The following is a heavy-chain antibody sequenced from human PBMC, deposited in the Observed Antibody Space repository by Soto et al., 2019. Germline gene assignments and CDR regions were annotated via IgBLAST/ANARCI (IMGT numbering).Heavy chain of an antibody. V-gene: IGHV1-69*04. D-gene: IGHD5-12*01. CDR1: GGTFSSYT. CDR3: AREGSSGYHDP. Sequence: SVKVSCKASGGTFSSYTINWVRQAPGQGLEWMGRIIPILGITNYAQKFRGRVTITADKSTNTAYMKLSSLRSEDTAVYYCAREGSSGYHDPWGQGTLVTVSS. CDR2: IIPILGIT. J-gene: IGHJ5*02.